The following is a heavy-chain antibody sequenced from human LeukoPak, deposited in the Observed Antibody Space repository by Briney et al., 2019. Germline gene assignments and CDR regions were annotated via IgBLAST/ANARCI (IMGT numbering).Heavy chain of an antibody. CDR1: GYSFTNYW. V-gene: IGHV5-51*01. D-gene: IGHD5-24*01. CDR3: ARQGDGYINNYFDP. Sequence: GESLKISCNGFGYSFTNYWIGWVRQMPGKGLQWMGIIYPGDSDTRYSPSFQGQVTISADKSISTAYLQWSSLKASDTAMYYCARQGDGYINNYFDPWGQGTLVTVSS. CDR2: IYPGDSDT. J-gene: IGHJ5*02.